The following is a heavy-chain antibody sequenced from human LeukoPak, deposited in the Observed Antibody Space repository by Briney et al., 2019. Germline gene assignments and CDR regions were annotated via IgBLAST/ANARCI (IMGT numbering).Heavy chain of an antibody. CDR1: GGSFSGYY. V-gene: IGHV4-34*01. CDR2: INHSGST. J-gene: IGHJ4*02. D-gene: IGHD3-22*01. Sequence: SETLSLTCAVYGGSFSGYYWSWIRQPPGKGLEWIGEINHSGSTNYNPSLKSRVTISVDTSKNQFSLKLSSVTAADTAVYYCARGSGEAYYYDSSGYYFPYWGQGTLVTVSS. CDR3: ARGSGEAYYYDSSGYYFPY.